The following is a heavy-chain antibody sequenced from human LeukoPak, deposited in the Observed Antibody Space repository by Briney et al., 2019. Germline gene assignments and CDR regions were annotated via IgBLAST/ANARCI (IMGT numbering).Heavy chain of an antibody. CDR3: ARFGLRYFDWLPFDY. J-gene: IGHJ4*02. Sequence: GGSLRLSCAASGFTFSDYYMSWVRQAPGKGLEWVSYISSSSSYTNYADSVKGRFTISRDNANNSLYLQMNSLRAEDTAVYYCARFGLRYFDWLPFDYWGQGTLVTVSS. D-gene: IGHD3-9*01. V-gene: IGHV3-11*06. CDR2: ISSSSSYT. CDR1: GFTFSDYY.